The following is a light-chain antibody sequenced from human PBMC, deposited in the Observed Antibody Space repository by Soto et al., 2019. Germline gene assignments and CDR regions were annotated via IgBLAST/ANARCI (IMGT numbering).Light chain of an antibody. Sequence: IVLTQSPVTPSLSPGERATLSCRASQSVNIYLAWYQQKPGQAPRLLISGASTRASAIPARFSGSGSGTEYALTISSLQSEDFAVYYCQQYNNWPRTFGQGTKVDIK. CDR2: GAS. CDR3: QQYNNWPRT. CDR1: QSVNIY. J-gene: IGKJ1*01. V-gene: IGKV3-15*01.